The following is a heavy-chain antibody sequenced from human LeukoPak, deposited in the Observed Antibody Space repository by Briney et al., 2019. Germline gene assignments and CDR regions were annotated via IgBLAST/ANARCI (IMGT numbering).Heavy chain of an antibody. Sequence: GASVKVSCKASGYTFTSYGITWVRQAPGQGLEWMGWISVYNGNTNYAQKLQGRVTMTTDTSTSTAQMELRSLRSDDTAVYYCARDPRLEPWDYWGQGTLVTVSS. CDR2: ISVYNGNT. V-gene: IGHV1-18*01. CDR1: GYTFTSYG. D-gene: IGHD1-1*01. CDR3: ARDPRLEPWDY. J-gene: IGHJ4*02.